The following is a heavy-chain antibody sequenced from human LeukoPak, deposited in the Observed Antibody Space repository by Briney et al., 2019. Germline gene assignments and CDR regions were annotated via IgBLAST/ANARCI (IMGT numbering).Heavy chain of an antibody. D-gene: IGHD6-19*01. J-gene: IGHJ4*02. CDR1: GFTFSSYW. Sequence: GGSLRLSCAASGFTFSSYWMSWVRQAPGKGLEWVANIKQDGSEKYYVDSVKGRFIISRDNAKNSLYLQMNSLRAEDTAVYYCARDGSSGWYGDFDYWGQGTLVTVSS. CDR3: ARDGSSGWYGDFDY. V-gene: IGHV3-7*01. CDR2: IKQDGSEK.